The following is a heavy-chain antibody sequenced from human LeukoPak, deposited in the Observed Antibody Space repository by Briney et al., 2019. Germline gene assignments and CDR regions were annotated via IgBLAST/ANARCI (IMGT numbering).Heavy chain of an antibody. CDR1: GFTFRNAW. CDR3: ARMDYSDQFFQH. V-gene: IGHV3-64*01. CDR2: ISKNGDST. J-gene: IGHJ1*01. Sequence: GGSLRLSCAASGFTFRNAWMSGVRQAPGKGLEYVSAISKNGDSTFHAISVKGRFTISRDNSKNTLYLQMGSLRPEDMAVYYCARMDYSDQFFQHWGQGSLVTVSS. D-gene: IGHD4-17*01.